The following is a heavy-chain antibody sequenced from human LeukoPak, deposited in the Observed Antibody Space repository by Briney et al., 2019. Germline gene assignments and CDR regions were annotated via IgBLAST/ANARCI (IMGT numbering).Heavy chain of an antibody. Sequence: SETLSLTCTVSGGSISSGDYYWSWIRQPPGKGLEWIGYIYYSGSTYYNPSLKSRVTISADTSKNQFSLKLSSVTAADTAVYYCARQTPGITMIVVAVDGAFDIWGQGTMVTVSS. CDR3: ARQTPGITMIVVAVDGAFDI. CDR2: IYYSGST. D-gene: IGHD3-22*01. J-gene: IGHJ3*02. V-gene: IGHV4-30-4*01. CDR1: GGSISSGDYY.